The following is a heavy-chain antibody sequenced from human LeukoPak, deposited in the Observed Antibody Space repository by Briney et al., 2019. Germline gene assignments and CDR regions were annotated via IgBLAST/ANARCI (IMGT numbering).Heavy chain of an antibody. V-gene: IGHV4-34*01. Sequence: SETLSLTCAVYGGSFSGYYWSWIRQPPGKGLEWIGEINHSGSTNYNPSLKSRVTISVDTSKNQFSLKLSSVTAADTAVYYCARVRLHSGVDYWGQGTLVTVSS. CDR3: ARVRLHSGVDY. CDR2: INHSGST. D-gene: IGHD3-10*01. J-gene: IGHJ4*02. CDR1: GGSFSGYY.